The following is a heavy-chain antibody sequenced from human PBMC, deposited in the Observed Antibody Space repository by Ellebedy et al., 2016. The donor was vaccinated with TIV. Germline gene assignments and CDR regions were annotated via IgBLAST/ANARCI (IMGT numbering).Heavy chain of an antibody. J-gene: IGHJ4*02. CDR3: AKGTSSGFNYDRVSLEY. CDR2: VSGDGSIT. Sequence: GESLKIPCAASGFTFSNFAMHWVRQPPGKGLEWLSVVSGDGSITYHADSVKGRFTITRDNSKNTLFLQMNRLRTEDTAVYYCAKGTSSGFNYDRVSLEYWGQGTLVTVSS. D-gene: IGHD3-16*01. V-gene: IGHV3-23*01. CDR1: GFTFSNFA.